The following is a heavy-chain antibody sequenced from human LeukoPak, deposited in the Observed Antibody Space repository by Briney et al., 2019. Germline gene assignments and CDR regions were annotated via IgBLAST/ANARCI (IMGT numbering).Heavy chain of an antibody. Sequence: SETLSLTCTVSGGSISSSSYYWGWIRQPPGKGLEWIGSIYYSGSHYYNPFRKSGAPISGDTSRHQFSLKLSSVTAADTAVYYCARLEKVAVPATFDYWGQGTLVTVSS. V-gene: IGHV4-39*01. CDR3: ARLEKVAVPATFDY. J-gene: IGHJ4*02. CDR2: IYYSGSH. D-gene: IGHD2-15*01. CDR1: GGSISSSSYY.